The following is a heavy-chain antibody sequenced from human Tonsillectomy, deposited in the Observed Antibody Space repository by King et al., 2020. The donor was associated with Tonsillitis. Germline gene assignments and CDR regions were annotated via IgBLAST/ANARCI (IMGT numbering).Heavy chain of an antibody. CDR1: GFTFSSYG. D-gene: IGHD4-17*01. CDR2: ISYVGSNK. CDR3: ANSDYPYYGDYNRYGMDV. J-gene: IGHJ6*02. Sequence: VQLVESGGGVVQPRRSLRLSCAASGFTFSSYGMHWVRPAPGKGLEWVAVISYVGSNKYYADSVKGRFTISRDNSKNTLYLQMNSLRAEDTAVYYCANSDYPYYGDYNRYGMDVWGQGTTVTVSS. V-gene: IGHV3-30*18.